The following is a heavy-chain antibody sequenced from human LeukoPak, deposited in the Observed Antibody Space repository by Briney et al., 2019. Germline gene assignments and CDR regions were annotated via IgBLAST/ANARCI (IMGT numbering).Heavy chain of an antibody. J-gene: IGHJ3*02. Sequence: KASETLSLTCTVSGGSISSSSYYWGWIRQPPGKGLEWIGSIYYSGSTYYNPSLKSRVTISVDTSKNQFSLKLSSVAAADTAVYYCARARELLSAFDIWGQGTMVTVSS. CDR2: IYYSGST. D-gene: IGHD1-26*01. V-gene: IGHV4-39*07. CDR1: GGSISSSSYY. CDR3: ARARELLSAFDI.